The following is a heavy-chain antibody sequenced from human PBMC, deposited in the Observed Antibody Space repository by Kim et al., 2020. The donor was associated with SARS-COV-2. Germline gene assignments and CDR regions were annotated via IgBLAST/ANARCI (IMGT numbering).Heavy chain of an antibody. J-gene: IGHJ2*01. CDR3: AKDRVGGSYYDWYFDL. D-gene: IGHD1-26*01. Sequence: SVKGRFTISRDNSKNTLYLQMNSLSAEDTAVYYCAKDRVGGSYYDWYFDLWGRGTLVTVSS. V-gene: IGHV3-30*02.